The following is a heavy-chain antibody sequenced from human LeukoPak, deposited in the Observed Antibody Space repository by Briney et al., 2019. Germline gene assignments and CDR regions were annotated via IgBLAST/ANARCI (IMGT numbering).Heavy chain of an antibody. Sequence: PGGSLRLSCAASGFTFSSYSMNWVRQAPGKGLEWVSSISSSSSYIYYADSVKGRFTTSRDNAKNSLYLQMNSLRAEDTAVYYCARSVAGSYYYGMDVWGKGTTVTVSS. V-gene: IGHV3-21*01. CDR3: ARSVAGSYYYGMDV. D-gene: IGHD6-19*01. J-gene: IGHJ6*04. CDR1: GFTFSSYS. CDR2: ISSSSSYI.